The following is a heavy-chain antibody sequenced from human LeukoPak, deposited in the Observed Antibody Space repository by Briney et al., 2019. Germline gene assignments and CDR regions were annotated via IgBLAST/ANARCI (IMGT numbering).Heavy chain of an antibody. V-gene: IGHV1-2*02. CDR2: IEPNSGGT. Sequence: TCTVSGGSISSYYWNWIRQAPGQGLEWMGWIEPNSGGTHFAQKFQGRLTISRDTSISTAYMELSRLSSDDTAIYYCARDENWGPDYWGQGTLVTVSS. J-gene: IGHJ4*02. CDR1: GGSISSYY. CDR3: ARDENWGPDY. D-gene: IGHD7-27*01.